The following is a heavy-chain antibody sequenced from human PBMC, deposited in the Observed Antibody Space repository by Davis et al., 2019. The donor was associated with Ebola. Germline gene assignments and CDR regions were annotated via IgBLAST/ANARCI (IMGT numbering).Heavy chain of an antibody. Sequence: GESLKISCAASGFTFSTYAMSWVRQAPGKGLEWVSGISDSGDNTYYVDSVKGRFTISRDNSKNTLDLQMDSLRVEDTAVYYCAKDQGGVGVTTFWYFDLWGRGALVTVSS. CDR1: GFTFSTYA. V-gene: IGHV3-23*01. D-gene: IGHD1-26*01. J-gene: IGHJ2*01. CDR2: ISDSGDNT. CDR3: AKDQGGVGVTTFWYFDL.